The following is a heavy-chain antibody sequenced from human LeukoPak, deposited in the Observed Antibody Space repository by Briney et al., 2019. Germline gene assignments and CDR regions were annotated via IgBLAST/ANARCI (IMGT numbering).Heavy chain of an antibody. D-gene: IGHD4-17*01. CDR1: GFIFNNYA. CDR3: TNGDYASASFDY. Sequence: GGSLRLSCAASGFIFNNYAMHWVRQAPGKGLEWVSVIYSGGSTYYADSVKGRFTISRDNSKNTLYLQMNSLRAEDTAVYYCTNGDYASASFDYWGQGTLVTVSS. V-gene: IGHV3-66*01. CDR2: IYSGGST. J-gene: IGHJ4*02.